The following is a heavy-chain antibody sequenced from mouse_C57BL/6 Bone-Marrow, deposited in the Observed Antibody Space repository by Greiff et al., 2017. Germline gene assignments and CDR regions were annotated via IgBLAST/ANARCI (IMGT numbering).Heavy chain of an antibody. CDR1: GYTFTSYW. J-gene: IGHJ2*01. CDR2: IYPGNSDT. V-gene: IGHV1-5*01. D-gene: IGHD1-1*01. Sequence: VQLQQSGTVLARPGASVKMSCKTSGYTFTSYWMHWVKQRPGQGLEWIGAIYPGNSDTSYNQKFKGKAQLTAVTSASASYMVLSSLTNEYSAVYYYTKIYYYSSGLLDFCYWGQGATLTVSS. CDR3: TKIYYYSSGLLDFCY.